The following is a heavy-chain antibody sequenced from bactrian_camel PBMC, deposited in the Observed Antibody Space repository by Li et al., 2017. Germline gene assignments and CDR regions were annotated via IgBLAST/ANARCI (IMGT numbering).Heavy chain of an antibody. J-gene: IGHJ4*01. Sequence: QVQLVESGGGSVQAGGSLRLSCAASGSTSRYCMGWFRQNPGKEGEGREGVATIDKDGRTNYADSVKGRFTIARDNASHTLYLQMNDLKPEDTAMYYCAARRNGVCYTSAYNYWGQGTQVTVS. CDR1: GSTSRYC. CDR3: AARRNGVCYTSAYNY. V-gene: IGHV3S55*01. D-gene: IGHD2*01. CDR2: IDKDGRT.